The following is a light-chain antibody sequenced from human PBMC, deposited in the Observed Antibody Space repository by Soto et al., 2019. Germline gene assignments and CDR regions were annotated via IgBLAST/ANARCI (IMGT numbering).Light chain of an antibody. J-gene: IGKJ1*01. CDR2: KAS. CDR1: QSISTY. CDR3: QQYNSYRWT. Sequence: DIQMTQSPSTLSGSVGDRVTITCRASQSISTYLAWYQQKPGKAPKLLIYKASSLESGVPSRFSGSGSGTEFTLTISSLQPDDFATYYCQQYNSYRWTFGLGTKVDIK. V-gene: IGKV1-5*03.